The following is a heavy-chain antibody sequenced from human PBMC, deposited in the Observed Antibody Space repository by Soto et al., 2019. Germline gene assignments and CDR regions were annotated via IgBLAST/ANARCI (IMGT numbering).Heavy chain of an antibody. CDR2: IVVGSVNT. J-gene: IGHJ6*02. V-gene: IGHV1-58*02. CDR1: GFTFTSSA. Sequence: SVKVSCKASGFTFTSSAMQWVRQARGQRLEWIGWIVVGSVNTNYAQKFQERVTITRDMSTSTAYMELSSLRSEDTAVYYCAREPYDFWSGYPQVAYGMDVWGQGTTVTVSS. CDR3: AREPYDFWSGYPQVAYGMDV. D-gene: IGHD3-3*01.